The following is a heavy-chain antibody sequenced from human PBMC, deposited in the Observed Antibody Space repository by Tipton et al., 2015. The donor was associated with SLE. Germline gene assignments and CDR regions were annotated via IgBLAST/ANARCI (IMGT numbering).Heavy chain of an antibody. CDR1: GGSFSGYY. CDR2: INHSGST. V-gene: IGHV4-34*01. D-gene: IGHD3-10*01. CDR3: ARGRGTRYMDV. J-gene: IGHJ6*03. Sequence: LRLSCAVYGGSFSGYYWSWIRQPPGKGLEWIGEINHSGSTNYNPSLKSRVTISVDTSKNQFSLKLSSVTAADTAVYYCARGRGTRYMDVWGKGTTVTVSS.